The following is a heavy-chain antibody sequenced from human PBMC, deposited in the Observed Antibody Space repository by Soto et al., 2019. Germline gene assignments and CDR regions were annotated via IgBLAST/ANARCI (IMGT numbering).Heavy chain of an antibody. CDR2: IWYDGSNK. CDR1: GFTFSSYG. J-gene: IGHJ6*02. CDR3: ARDGGLYYDYGMDV. Sequence: QVQLVESGGGVVQPGRSLRLSCAASGFTFSSYGMHWVRQAPGKGLEWVAVIWYDGSNKYYADSVKGRFTISRDNSKNTLYLQMNSLRAEDTAVYYCARDGGLYYDYGMDVWGQGTTVTVSS. V-gene: IGHV3-33*01. D-gene: IGHD3-3*01.